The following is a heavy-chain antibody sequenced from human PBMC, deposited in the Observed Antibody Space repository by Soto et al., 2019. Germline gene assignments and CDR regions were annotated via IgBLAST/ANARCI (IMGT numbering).Heavy chain of an antibody. CDR2: ISAYNGNT. CDR1: GYTFTSYG. D-gene: IGHD2-15*01. Sequence: ASVKVSCKASGYTFTSYGISWVRQAPGQGLEWMGWISAYNGNTNYAQKLQGSVTMTTDTSTSTAYMELRSLRSDDTAVYYCARDGPWVAATMLGTLDPWGQGTLVTVSS. V-gene: IGHV1-18*01. J-gene: IGHJ5*02. CDR3: ARDGPWVAATMLGTLDP.